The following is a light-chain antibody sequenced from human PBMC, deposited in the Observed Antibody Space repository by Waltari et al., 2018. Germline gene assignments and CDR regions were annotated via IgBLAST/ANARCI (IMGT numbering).Light chain of an antibody. CDR1: QSVSRT. V-gene: IGKV3-20*01. J-gene: IGKJ1*01. CDR2: GAS. Sequence: EIVLTQSPGTLSLSPGDRDPLSCRASQSVSRTLAWYQQKPGQAPSLLIYGASIRATGIPDRFSGSGSGTDFSLTISRLEPEDFAVYYCQHYVTLPVTFGQGTKVEIK. CDR3: QHYVTLPVT.